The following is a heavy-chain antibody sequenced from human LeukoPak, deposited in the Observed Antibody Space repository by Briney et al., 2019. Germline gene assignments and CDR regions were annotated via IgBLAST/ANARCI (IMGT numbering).Heavy chain of an antibody. CDR2: ISSNGGST. CDR1: GFTFSDYA. V-gene: IGHV3-64*02. J-gene: IGHJ4*02. CDR3: SGRSVAVPDLSTLFWDY. D-gene: IGHD6-19*01. Sequence: PGGSLRLSCAASGFTFSDYAMHWVRQAPGKGLEYVSVISSNGGSTYYADSVKGRFTISRDNSKNTLYLQMGSLRAEDMAVYYLSGRSVAVPDLSTLFWDYWLRGSLVTVSS.